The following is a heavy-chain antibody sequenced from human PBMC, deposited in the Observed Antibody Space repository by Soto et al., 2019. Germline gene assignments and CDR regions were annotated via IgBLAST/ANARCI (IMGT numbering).Heavy chain of an antibody. Sequence: SETLSLTCAVYGGSFSGYYWSWIRQPPGKGLEWIGEINHSGSTNYNPSLKSRVTISVDTSKNQFSLKLSSVTAADTAVCYCATNLYYDFWSDYYGMDVWGQGTTVTVSS. V-gene: IGHV4-34*01. D-gene: IGHD3-3*01. CDR3: ATNLYYDFWSDYYGMDV. CDR2: INHSGST. CDR1: GGSFSGYY. J-gene: IGHJ6*02.